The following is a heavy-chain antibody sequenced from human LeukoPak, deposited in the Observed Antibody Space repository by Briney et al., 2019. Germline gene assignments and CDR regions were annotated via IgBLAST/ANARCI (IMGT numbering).Heavy chain of an antibody. D-gene: IGHD2-15*01. CDR3: ANGDCRGGRCSSGAH. CDR1: GFTFRSYG. Sequence: PGGSLTLSCTGSGFTFRSYGMQSVRQAPRTGLEWVAYTRDDASKTWYGGSVKGRFTISRDNSKNTLYLHMNSVRGEDTAMYYCANGDCRGGRCSSGAHWGQGTLVTVSS. V-gene: IGHV3-30*02. CDR2: TRDDASKT. J-gene: IGHJ4*02.